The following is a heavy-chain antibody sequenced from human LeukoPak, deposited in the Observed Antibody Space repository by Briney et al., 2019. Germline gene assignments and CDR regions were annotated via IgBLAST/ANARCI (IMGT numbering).Heavy chain of an antibody. J-gene: IGHJ4*02. V-gene: IGHV1-3*01. CDR2: INAGNGNT. CDR1: GYTFTSYA. Sequence: ASVKVSCKASGYTFTSYAMHWVRQAPGQRLEWLGWINAGNGNTKYSQNFQGRVTLTRDTSATTASMEMNSLRSEDTALYYCARGRWSATTASYYLDFGGRGTLVTVSS. CDR3: ARGRWSATTASYYLDF. D-gene: IGHD2-21*02.